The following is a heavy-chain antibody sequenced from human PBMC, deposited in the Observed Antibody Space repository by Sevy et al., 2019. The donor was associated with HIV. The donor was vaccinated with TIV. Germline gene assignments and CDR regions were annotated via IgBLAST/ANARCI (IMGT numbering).Heavy chain of an antibody. CDR2: IYYSGST. D-gene: IGHD6-19*01. V-gene: IGHV4-39*01. CDR3: LLIAVAGQIDY. J-gene: IGHJ4*02. Sequence: ETLSLTCTVSGGSISSSSYYWGWIRQPPGKGLEWIGSIYYSGSTYYNPSLKSRVTISVDTSKNQFSLKLSSVTAADTAVYYCLLIAVAGQIDYWGQGTLVTVSS. CDR1: GGSISSSSYY.